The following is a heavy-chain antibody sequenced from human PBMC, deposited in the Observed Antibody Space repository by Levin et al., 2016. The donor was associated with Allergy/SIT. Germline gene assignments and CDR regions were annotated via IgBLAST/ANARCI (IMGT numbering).Heavy chain of an antibody. V-gene: IGHV1-69*13. CDR1: GGTLTSYA. Sequence: SVKVSCKASGGTLTSYAISWVRQAPGQGLEWMGGIIPMLGTTNYAQNLRGRVTITADESTRTAYMELSSLRSEDTAVYYCARVLGYCTNGVCYGGIYYYGMDVWGQGTTVTVSS. CDR3: ARVLGYCTNGVCYGGIYYYGMDV. D-gene: IGHD2-8*01. J-gene: IGHJ6*02. CDR2: IIPMLGTT.